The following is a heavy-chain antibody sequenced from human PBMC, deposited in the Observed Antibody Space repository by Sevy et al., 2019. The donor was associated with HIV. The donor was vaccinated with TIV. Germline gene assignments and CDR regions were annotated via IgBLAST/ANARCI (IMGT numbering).Heavy chain of an antibody. J-gene: IGHJ4*02. CDR3: AKEGQGEYYDSSGSFDY. D-gene: IGHD3-22*01. Sequence: GGSLRLSCAASGFTFSSYAMSWVRQAPGKGLEWVPAISGSGRITYYADSVKGRFTISRDNSKNTLYLQMNSLRAEDPAIYYCAKEGQGEYYDSSGSFDYWGQGTLVTVSS. CDR2: ISGSGRIT. CDR1: GFTFSSYA. V-gene: IGHV3-23*01.